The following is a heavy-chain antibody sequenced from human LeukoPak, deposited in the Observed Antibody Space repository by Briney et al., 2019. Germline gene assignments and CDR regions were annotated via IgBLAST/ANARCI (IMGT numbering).Heavy chain of an antibody. CDR3: ARAGYSSVWYTFDI. V-gene: IGHV3-30-3*01. J-gene: IGHJ3*02. D-gene: IGHD6-19*01. CDR2: ISYDGSYK. Sequence: GGSLRLSCAASGFTFTTYAMHWVRQAPGKGLEWVAVISYDGSYKYYADAVKGRFTISRDNSRNTLYLQMNSLRAEDTAVHYCARAGYSSVWYTFDIWGQGTMVTVSS. CDR1: GFTFTTYA.